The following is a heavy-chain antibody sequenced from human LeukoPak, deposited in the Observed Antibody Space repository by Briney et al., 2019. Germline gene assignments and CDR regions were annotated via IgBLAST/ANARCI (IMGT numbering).Heavy chain of an antibody. J-gene: IGHJ3*02. CDR2: IHYSGST. D-gene: IGHD4-17*01. Sequence: SETLSLTCTVSGGSISSYYWSWIRQPPGKGLEWIGYIHYSGSTNYNPSLKSRVTISVDTSKNQFSLKLTSVTAADTAVYYCARGPHWVTGDYDAFDIWGQGTMVTVSS. V-gene: IGHV4-59*01. CDR1: GGSISSYY. CDR3: ARGPHWVTGDYDAFDI.